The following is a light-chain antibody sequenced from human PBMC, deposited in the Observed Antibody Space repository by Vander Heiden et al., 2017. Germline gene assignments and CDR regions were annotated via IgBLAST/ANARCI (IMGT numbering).Light chain of an antibody. CDR3: QQYKSYPS. Sequence: DIHMTQAASTLSASVGDRVTITCRAGQSISSWLAWYQHKPGKAPKILIYKASSLESGVPSRFSGSGSGTEFTLTISGLQPDDVATYYCQQYKSYPSFGQGTKLEIK. CDR1: QSISSW. J-gene: IGKJ2*01. CDR2: KAS. V-gene: IGKV1-5*03.